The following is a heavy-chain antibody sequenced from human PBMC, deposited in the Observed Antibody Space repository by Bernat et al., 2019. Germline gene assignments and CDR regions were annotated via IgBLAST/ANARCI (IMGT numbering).Heavy chain of an antibody. V-gene: IGHV1-3*01. CDR3: ARALRFCSSTSCYHYYYYGMDV. D-gene: IGHD2-2*01. Sequence: QVQLVQSGAEVKKPGASVKVSCKASAYTFTSYAMHWVRQAPGQRLEWMGWINAGNGNTKYSQKFQGRVTIIRDTSASTACMGLSSLRSEDTAVYYCARALRFCSSTSCYHYYYYGMDVWGQGTTVTVSS. CDR2: INAGNGNT. CDR1: AYTFTSYA. J-gene: IGHJ6*02.